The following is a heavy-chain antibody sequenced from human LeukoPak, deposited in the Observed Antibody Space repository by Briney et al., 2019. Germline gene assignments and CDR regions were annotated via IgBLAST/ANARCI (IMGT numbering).Heavy chain of an antibody. CDR3: ARQPIYEAYFDF. CDR1: GFPFDRYW. V-gene: IGHV3-7*01. D-gene: IGHD3-16*01. J-gene: IGHJ4*02. Sequence: GGSLRLSCAASGFPFDRYWMSWVRLAPGKGLEWVANIRHDGSEKTFVDSVKGRFTISRDNAENSLYLQMNSLRAEDTAVYYCARQPIYEAYFDFWGQGTLVTVSS. CDR2: IRHDGSEK.